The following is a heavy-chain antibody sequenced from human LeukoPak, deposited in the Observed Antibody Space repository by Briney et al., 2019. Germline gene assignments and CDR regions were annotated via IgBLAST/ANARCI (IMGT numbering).Heavy chain of an antibody. CDR3: AKDGYCTNGVCYGDYFDY. Sequence: GGSLRLSCAASGFTFSSYAMSWVGQAPGKGLEWVSAISGSGGSTYYADSVKGRFTISRDNSKNTLYLQMNGLRAEDTAVDYCAKDGYCTNGVCYGDYFDYWGQGTLVTVSS. V-gene: IGHV3-23*01. CDR2: ISGSGGST. CDR1: GFTFSSYA. D-gene: IGHD2-8*01. J-gene: IGHJ4*02.